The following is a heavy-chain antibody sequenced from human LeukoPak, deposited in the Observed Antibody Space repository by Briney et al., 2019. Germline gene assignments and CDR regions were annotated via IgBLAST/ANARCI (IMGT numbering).Heavy chain of an antibody. V-gene: IGHV1-2*06. J-gene: IGHJ5*02. Sequence: ASVKLSCKASGYTFTGCYMHWVRQATGQGLEWMGRMNPSSGGTNCAQKFHCRVTMTRDTYISTAYMELSRLRLDDTAVYYCARDLVGGRSGYYDFWSGYWYHSFDPWGQGTLVTVSS. CDR1: GYTFTGCY. CDR3: ARDLVGGRSGYYDFWSGYWYHSFDP. D-gene: IGHD3-3*01. CDR2: MNPSSGGT.